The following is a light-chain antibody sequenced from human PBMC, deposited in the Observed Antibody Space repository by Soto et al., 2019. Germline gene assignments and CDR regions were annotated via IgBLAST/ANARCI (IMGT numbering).Light chain of an antibody. V-gene: IGKV1-5*01. CDR2: DAS. CDR1: QTISSW. Sequence: DIQMTQSPSTLSASVRDRVTITCRASQTISSWLAWYQQKPGKAPNLLIYDASTLESGVPSRFSGSGSGTEFTLTISSLQPDDFATYYCQQYNTYWTFGQGTKVEIK. CDR3: QQYNTYWT. J-gene: IGKJ1*01.